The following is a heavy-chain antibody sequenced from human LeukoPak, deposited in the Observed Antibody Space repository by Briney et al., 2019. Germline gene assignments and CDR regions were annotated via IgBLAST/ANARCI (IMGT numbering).Heavy chain of an antibody. CDR3: ARDSDGNFDY. V-gene: IGHV3-21*01. CDR1: GFTFSSYW. CDR2: ISSSSSYI. J-gene: IGHJ4*02. Sequence: PGGSLRLSCAASGFTFSSYWMSWVRQAPGKGLEWVSSISSSSSYIYYADSVKGRFTISRDNAKNSLYLQMNSLRAEDTAVYYCARDSDGNFDYWGQGTLVTVSS. D-gene: IGHD3-10*01.